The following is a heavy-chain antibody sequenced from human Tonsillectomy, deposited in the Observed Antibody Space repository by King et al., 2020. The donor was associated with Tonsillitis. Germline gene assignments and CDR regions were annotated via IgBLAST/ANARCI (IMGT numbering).Heavy chain of an antibody. CDR2: INSDGSST. D-gene: IGHD3-3*01. J-gene: IGHJ4*02. V-gene: IGHV3-74*01. CDR3: ARAGLKHSDFWSGYYADFDY. Sequence: MHWVRQAPGKGLVWVSRINSDGSSTSYADSVKGRFTISRDNAKNTLYLQMNSLRAEDTAVYYCARAGLKHSDFWSGYYADFDYWGQGTLVTVSS.